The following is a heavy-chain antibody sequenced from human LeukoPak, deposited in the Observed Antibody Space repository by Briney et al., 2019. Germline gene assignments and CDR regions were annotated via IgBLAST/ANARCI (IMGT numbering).Heavy chain of an antibody. CDR3: ARTHDQGIFDY. J-gene: IGHJ4*02. Sequence: GGSLRLSCAASGFRFSSYAMNWIRQAPGKGLEWVSGISGSAVTTYYADSVKGRFTISRDNSKNTLYLHMNSLRAEDTAVYYCARTHDQGIFDYWGQGTLVTVSS. V-gene: IGHV3-23*01. D-gene: IGHD1-14*01. CDR1: GFRFSSYA. CDR2: ISGSAVTT.